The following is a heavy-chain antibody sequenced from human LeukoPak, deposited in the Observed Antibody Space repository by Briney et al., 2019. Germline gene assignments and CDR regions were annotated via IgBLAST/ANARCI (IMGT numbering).Heavy chain of an antibody. V-gene: IGHV4-59*08. CDR2: IYYGGST. D-gene: IGHD2-21*02. J-gene: IGHJ2*01. Sequence: SETLSLTCTVSGGSITNYYWSWIRQPPGRGLEWIGYIYYGGSTDYNPSLKSRVTISADTSKSQFSLQLRSLTAADTAVYYCARHAFCGGDCYSTWYFHLWGRGTLVTVSS. CDR1: GGSITNYY. CDR3: ARHAFCGGDCYSTWYFHL.